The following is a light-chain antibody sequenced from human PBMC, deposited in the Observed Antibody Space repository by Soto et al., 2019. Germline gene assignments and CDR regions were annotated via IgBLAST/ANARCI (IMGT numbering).Light chain of an antibody. V-gene: IGLV3-21*04. CDR2: YDS. CDR1: NIGSKS. J-gene: IGLJ1*01. Sequence: SYELTQPPSVSVAAERTARITCGGYNIGSKSVHWYRQKPGQAPVLVIYYDSDRPSGIPERFSGSNSGNTATLTISRVEAGDEVDYYCQVWDISTDHYVFGTGTKLTV. CDR3: QVWDISTDHYV.